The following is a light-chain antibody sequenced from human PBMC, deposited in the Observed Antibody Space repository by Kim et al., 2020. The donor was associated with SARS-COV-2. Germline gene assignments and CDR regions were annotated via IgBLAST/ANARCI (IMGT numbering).Light chain of an antibody. V-gene: IGKV3-20*01. CDR1: QSVRSGY. CDR2: DAS. Sequence: SPGESATLSCRASQSVRSGYLAWYQQKPGQAPRLLIYDASSRATGIPDRFSGGGSGTDFTLTISRLEPEDFAVYYCQQYTGSPITFGQGTRLEIK. J-gene: IGKJ5*01. CDR3: QQYTGSPIT.